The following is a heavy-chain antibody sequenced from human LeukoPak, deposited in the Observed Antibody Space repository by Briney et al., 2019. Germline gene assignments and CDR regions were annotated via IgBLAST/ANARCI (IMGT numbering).Heavy chain of an antibody. Sequence: GESLKISCKCSGYSFTTYWIGWVRQMPGKGLEWMAIIYSGDSDTRYSPSSQGQVTISADKSITTAYLQWSSLKASDTAMYYCARIPGYYGSGSYYDYWGQGTLVTVSS. D-gene: IGHD3-10*01. CDR1: GYSFTTYW. J-gene: IGHJ4*02. CDR3: ARIPGYYGSGSYYDY. V-gene: IGHV5-51*01. CDR2: IYSGDSDT.